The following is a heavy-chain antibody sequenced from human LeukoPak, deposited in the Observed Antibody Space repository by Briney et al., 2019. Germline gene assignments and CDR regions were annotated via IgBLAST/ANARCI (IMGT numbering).Heavy chain of an antibody. CDR2: IYYSGST. CDR3: ARGNGRIQLSRH. Sequence: SETLSLTCTVSGGSISSGDYYWSWIRQPPGKGLEWIGYIYYSGSTYYNPSLKSRVTISVDTSKNQFSLKLSSVTAAGTAVYYCARGNGRIQLSRHWGQGTLVTVSS. J-gene: IGHJ4*02. D-gene: IGHD5-18*01. CDR1: GGSISSGDYY. V-gene: IGHV4-30-4*08.